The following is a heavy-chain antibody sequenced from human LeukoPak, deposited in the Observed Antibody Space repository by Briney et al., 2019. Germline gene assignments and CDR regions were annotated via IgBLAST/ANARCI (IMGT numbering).Heavy chain of an antibody. V-gene: IGHV3-20*04. CDR3: AKVRWDNSGWYYLDS. D-gene: IGHD6-19*01. J-gene: IGHJ4*02. Sequence: GGSLRLSCAASGFTFDDYGMSWVRQAPGKGLEWVSGINWNGGSTGYADSVKGRFTISRDNSKSTLLLQMNSLRAEDTAVYYCAKVRWDNSGWYYLDSWGQGTLVTVSS. CDR2: INWNGGST. CDR1: GFTFDDYG.